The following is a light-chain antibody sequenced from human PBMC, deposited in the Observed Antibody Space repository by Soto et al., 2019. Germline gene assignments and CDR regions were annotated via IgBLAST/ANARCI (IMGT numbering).Light chain of an antibody. CDR1: SSDVGSYNL. CDR2: EVS. CDR3: CAYAGSSTHVV. Sequence: QPVLTQPASVSGSPGQSITISCTGTSSDVGSYNLVSWYHQHPGKAPKLMIYEVSKRPSGVSNRFSGSKSGNTASLTISGLQAEDEADYYCCAYAGSSTHVVFGGGTKLTVL. V-gene: IGLV2-23*02. J-gene: IGLJ2*01.